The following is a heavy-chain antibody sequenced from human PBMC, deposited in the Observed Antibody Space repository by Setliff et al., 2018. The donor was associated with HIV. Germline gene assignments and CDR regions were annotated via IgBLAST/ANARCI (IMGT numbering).Heavy chain of an antibody. CDR2: IKGDGSET. Sequence: GGSLRLSCAVSGFTLSDYYMDWVRQAPGKRPEWVANIKGDGSETYYVDFVKGRFTISRDNAKNSLYLQMNSLRAEDTAVYYCANMQWASNAWYSFDYWGQGALVTVSS. CDR1: GFTLSDYY. D-gene: IGHD6-19*01. CDR3: ANMQWASNAWYSFDY. J-gene: IGHJ4*02. V-gene: IGHV3-7*03.